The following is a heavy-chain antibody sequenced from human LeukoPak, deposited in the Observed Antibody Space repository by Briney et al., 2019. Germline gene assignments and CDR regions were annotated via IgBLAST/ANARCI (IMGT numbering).Heavy chain of an antibody. D-gene: IGHD3-22*01. CDR2: ISSSSSYI. J-gene: IGHJ4*02. V-gene: IGHV3-21*01. CDR1: GCTFSSYS. Sequence: GGSLRLSCAASGCTFSSYSMNWVRQAPGKGLEWVSSISSSSSYIDYADPVKGRLTISRDNAKNSLYLQMNSLSAEDTAVYYCAREDSSGYYLPMDYFDYWGQGTLVTVSS. CDR3: AREDSSGYYLPMDYFDY.